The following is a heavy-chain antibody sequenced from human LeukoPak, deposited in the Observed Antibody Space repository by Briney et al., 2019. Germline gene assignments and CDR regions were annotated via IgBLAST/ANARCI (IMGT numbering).Heavy chain of an antibody. V-gene: IGHV1-2*02. D-gene: IGHD4-17*01. J-gene: IGHJ6*03. CDR3: ATGPMGYGDEYYYYYMDV. CDR2: INPNSGGT. Sequence: ASVKVSCKASGYTFTGYYMHWVRQAPGQGLEWMGWINPNSGGTNYAQKFQGRVTMTRDTSISTAYMELSRLRSDDTAVYYCATGPMGYGDEYYYYYMDVWGKGTTVTVSS. CDR1: GYTFTGYY.